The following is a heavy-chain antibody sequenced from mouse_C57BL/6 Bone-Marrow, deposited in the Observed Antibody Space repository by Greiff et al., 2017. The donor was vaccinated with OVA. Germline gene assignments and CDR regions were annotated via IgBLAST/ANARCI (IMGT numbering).Heavy chain of an antibody. J-gene: IGHJ4*01. CDR1: GYTFTDYE. D-gene: IGHD4-1*01. CDR2: IDPETGGT. Sequence: VQLQQSGAELVRPGASVTLSCKASGYTFTDYEMHWVKQTPVHGLEWIGAIDPETGGTAYNQKFKGKAILTADKSSSTAYMELRSLTSEDSAVYYCTKINWDVGAMDYWGQGTSVTVSS. CDR3: TKINWDVGAMDY. V-gene: IGHV1-15*01.